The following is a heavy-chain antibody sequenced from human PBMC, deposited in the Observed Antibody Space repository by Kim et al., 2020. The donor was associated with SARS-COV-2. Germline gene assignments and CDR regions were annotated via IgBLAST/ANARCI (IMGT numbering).Heavy chain of an antibody. J-gene: IGHJ5*02. CDR3: ARRGYNYGFGYFDP. D-gene: IGHD5-18*01. CDR1: GDSISSPSYC. CDR2: VYYTGST. V-gene: IGHV4-39*01. Sequence: SETLSLTCTVSGDSISSPSYCWSWIRQPPGRGLEWIATVYYTGSTYYSPSLRSRVTISVDTSKNQFSLTLSSVTAAATAVYYCARRGYNYGFGYFDPWG.